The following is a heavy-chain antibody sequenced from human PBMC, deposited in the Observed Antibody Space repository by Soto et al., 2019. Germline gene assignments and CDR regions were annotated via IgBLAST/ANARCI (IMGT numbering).Heavy chain of an antibody. CDR1: GGSIRSYY. CDR3: AREVIAAPLYSSDY. J-gene: IGHJ4*02. Sequence: PSETLSLTCTVSGGSIRSYYWSWIRQPAGKGLEWIGRIFPSGSTNHNPSFKSRVTMSVDTSKNQFSLKLSSVTAADTAVYYCAREVIAAPLYSSDYSGQTTLVTVSS. V-gene: IGHV4-4*07. CDR2: IFPSGST. D-gene: IGHD6-6*01.